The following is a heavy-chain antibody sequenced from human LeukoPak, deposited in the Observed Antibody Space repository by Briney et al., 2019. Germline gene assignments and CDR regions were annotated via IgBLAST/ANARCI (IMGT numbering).Heavy chain of an antibody. D-gene: IGHD2-15*01. Sequence: GGSLRLSCAASGFTFSSYGMHWVRQAPGKGLEWVAVIWYDGSNKYYADSVKGRFTISRDNSKNTLYLQMNSLRAEDTAVYYCARDAAKGAASPFWRFDPWGQGTLVTVSS. CDR3: ARDAAKGAASPFWRFDP. V-gene: IGHV3-33*01. CDR2: IWYDGSNK. CDR1: GFTFSSYG. J-gene: IGHJ5*02.